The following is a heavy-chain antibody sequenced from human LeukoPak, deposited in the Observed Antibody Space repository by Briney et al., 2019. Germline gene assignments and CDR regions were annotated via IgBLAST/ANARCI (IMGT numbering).Heavy chain of an antibody. J-gene: IGHJ3*02. CDR2: INPSGGST. Sequence: ASVKVSCKASGYTFTSYYMHWVRQAPGQGLEWMGIINPSGGSTSYAQKFQGRVTMTRDTSTSTVYMEPSSLRSEDTAVYYCASATVVNRDAFDIWGQGTMVTVSS. CDR3: ASATVVNRDAFDI. CDR1: GYTFTSYY. V-gene: IGHV1-46*03. D-gene: IGHD4-23*01.